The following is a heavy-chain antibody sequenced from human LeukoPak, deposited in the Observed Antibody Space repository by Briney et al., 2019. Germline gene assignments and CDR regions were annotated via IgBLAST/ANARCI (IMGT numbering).Heavy chain of an antibody. CDR1: GGSISSYY. D-gene: IGHD3-22*01. CDR3: ARVAYYYDSSGYSGGDYFDY. Sequence: SETLSLTCTVSGGSISSYYWNWIRQPAGKGLEWIGRIYTSGSSNYNPSLKSRVTISVDTSKNQFSLKLSSVTAADTAVYYCARVAYYYDSSGYSGGDYFDYWGQGTLVTVSS. V-gene: IGHV4-4*07. J-gene: IGHJ4*02. CDR2: IYTSGSS.